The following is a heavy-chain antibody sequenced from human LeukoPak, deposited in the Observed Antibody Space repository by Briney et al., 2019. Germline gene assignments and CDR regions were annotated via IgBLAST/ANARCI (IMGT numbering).Heavy chain of an antibody. Sequence: GGSLRLSCAASGFTFSSYAMHWVRQAPGKGLEWVAVISYDGSNKYYADSVKGRFTISRDNSKNTLYLQMNSLRAEDTAVYSCARDPCSGGSCYLDYWGQGTLVTVSS. V-gene: IGHV3-30*04. CDR3: ARDPCSGGSCYLDY. CDR1: GFTFSSYA. D-gene: IGHD2-15*01. CDR2: ISYDGSNK. J-gene: IGHJ4*02.